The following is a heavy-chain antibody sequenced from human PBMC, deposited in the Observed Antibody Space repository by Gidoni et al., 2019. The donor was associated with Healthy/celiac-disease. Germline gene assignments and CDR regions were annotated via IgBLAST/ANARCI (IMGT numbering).Heavy chain of an antibody. CDR2: IYWNDDK. D-gene: IGHD6-6*01. Sequence: QITLKESGPTLVKPTQTLTLTCTFSGFSLSTSGVGVGWIRQPPGKALDWLALIYWNDDKRYSPSLKSRLTLTKDTSKNQVVRTMTNMDPVDTATYYCAHRPIAARPDANAFDIWGQGTMVTVSS. CDR1: GFSLSTSGVG. V-gene: IGHV2-5*01. J-gene: IGHJ3*02. CDR3: AHRPIAARPDANAFDI.